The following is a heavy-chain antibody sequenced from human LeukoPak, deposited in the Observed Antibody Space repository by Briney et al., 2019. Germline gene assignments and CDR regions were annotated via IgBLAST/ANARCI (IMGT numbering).Heavy chain of an antibody. J-gene: IGHJ6*03. Sequence: SETLSLTCTVSGGSISSGSYYWSWIRQPAGKGLEWIGRIYTSGSTNYNPSLKSRVTISVDTSKNQFSLKLSSVTAADTAVYYCARASPYYYYYYYMDVWGKGTTVTISS. V-gene: IGHV4-61*02. CDR1: GGSISSGSYY. CDR3: ARASPYYYYYYYMDV. CDR2: IYTSGST.